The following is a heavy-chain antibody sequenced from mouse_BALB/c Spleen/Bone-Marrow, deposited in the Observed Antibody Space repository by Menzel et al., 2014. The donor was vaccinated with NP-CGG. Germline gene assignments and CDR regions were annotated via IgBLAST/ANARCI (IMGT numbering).Heavy chain of an antibody. CDR2: ISNLAYSI. CDR3: ARDLDGTGVFDY. Sequence: EVQLVESGGGLVQTGGSRKLSCAASGFTFSDYGMAWVRQALGKGPEWVAFISNLAYSISYADTVTGRFTISRENVKNTLYLEMSSLRSEDTAMYYCARDLDGTGVFDYWGQGTTLTASS. V-gene: IGHV5-15*02. D-gene: IGHD4-1*01. J-gene: IGHJ2*01. CDR1: GFTFSDYG.